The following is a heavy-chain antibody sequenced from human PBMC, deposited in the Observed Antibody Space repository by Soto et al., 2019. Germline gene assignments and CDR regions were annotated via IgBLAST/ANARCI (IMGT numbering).Heavy chain of an antibody. J-gene: IGHJ6*03. Sequence: GGSLRLSCAASGFTVSSNYMSWVRQAPGKGLEWVSVIYSGGSTYYADSVKGRFTISRDNSKNTLYLQMNSLRAEDTAVYYCARDQYDGDYAYYYYYYMDVWGKGTTVTVSS. CDR1: GFTVSSNY. D-gene: IGHD4-17*01. V-gene: IGHV3-66*01. CDR2: IYSGGST. CDR3: ARDQYDGDYAYYYYYYMDV.